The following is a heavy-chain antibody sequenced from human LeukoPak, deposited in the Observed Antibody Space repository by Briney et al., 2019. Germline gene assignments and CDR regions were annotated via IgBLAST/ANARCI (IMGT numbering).Heavy chain of an antibody. V-gene: IGHV1-24*01. CDR1: GYTLTELS. D-gene: IGHD5-12*01. CDR3: ATVVLYSGYYFDY. Sequence: ASVKVSCKVSGYTLTELSMHWVRQAPGKGLEWMGGFDPEDGATIYAQKFQGRVTMTEDTSTDAAYMELSSLRSEDTAVYYCATVVLYSGYYFDYWGQGTLVTVSS. CDR2: FDPEDGAT. J-gene: IGHJ4*02.